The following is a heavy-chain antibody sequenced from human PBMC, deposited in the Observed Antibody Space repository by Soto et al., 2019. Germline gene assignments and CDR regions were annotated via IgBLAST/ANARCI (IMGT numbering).Heavy chain of an antibody. CDR1: GYTFTSYG. V-gene: IGHV1-18*04. CDR3: ARDDLYSSGWYSYYYYRMDV. CDR2: ISAYNGNT. Sequence: GASVKVSCKASGYTFTSYGISWVRQAPGQGLEWMGWISAYNGNTNYAQKLQGRVTMTTDTSTSTAYMELRSLRSDDTAVYYCARDDLYSSGWYSYYYYRMDVWGQGTTFTVSS. J-gene: IGHJ6*02. D-gene: IGHD6-19*01.